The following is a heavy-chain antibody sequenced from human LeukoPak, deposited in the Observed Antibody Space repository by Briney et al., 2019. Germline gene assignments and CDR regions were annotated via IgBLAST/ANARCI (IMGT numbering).Heavy chain of an antibody. CDR1: GGSISSSSYY. CDR2: IYYSGST. Sequence: PSETLSLTCTVSGGSISSSSYYWGWLRQPPGKGLEWIESIYYSGSTYYNPSLKSRVTISVNTSKNQFSLKLSSVTAADTAVYYCATAKGYCSGTSCSTNFDYWGQGTLVTVSS. CDR3: ATAKGYCSGTSCSTNFDY. J-gene: IGHJ4*02. D-gene: IGHD2-2*01. V-gene: IGHV4-39*01.